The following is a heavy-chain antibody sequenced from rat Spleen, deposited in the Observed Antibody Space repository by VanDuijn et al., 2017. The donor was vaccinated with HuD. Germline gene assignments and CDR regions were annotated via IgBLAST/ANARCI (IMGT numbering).Heavy chain of an antibody. D-gene: IGHD1-5*01. CDR3: TRQPRYNHAHCWYFDF. V-gene: IGHV5-31*01. Sequence: VQLKESGPGLVQPSQTLSLTCTVSGFSLISYSVNWVRQPPGKGLEWVASITHASGRTYYPDSVKGRLTISRDTAQNTLYLQMDSLRSEDTATYYCTRQPRYNHAHCWYFDFWGPGTMVTVSS. CDR1: GFSLISYS. CDR2: ITHASGRT. J-gene: IGHJ1*01.